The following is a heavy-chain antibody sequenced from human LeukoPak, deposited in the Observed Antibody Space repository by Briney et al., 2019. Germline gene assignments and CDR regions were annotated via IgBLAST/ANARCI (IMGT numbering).Heavy chain of an antibody. V-gene: IGHV4-4*02. CDR1: GFTFSSYA. CDR2: IYHSGST. Sequence: GSLRLSCAASGFTFSSYAMHWVRQPPGKGLEWIGEIYHSGSTNYNPSLKGRVTISVDKSKNQFSLKLSSVTAADTAVYYCSRLPDPWGQGTLVTVSS. CDR3: SRLPDP. J-gene: IGHJ5*02.